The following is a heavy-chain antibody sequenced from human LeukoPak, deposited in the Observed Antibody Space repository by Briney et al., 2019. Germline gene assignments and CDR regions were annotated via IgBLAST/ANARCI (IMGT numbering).Heavy chain of an antibody. CDR2: IKEDGSLK. CDR1: GSGFSNCW. V-gene: IGHV3-7*03. J-gene: IGHJ4*02. Sequence: GASLRLFCAPSGSGFSNCWTSWVRQAPGKGPEWVAKIKEDGSLKNYVDSVEGRYTVSRDNAKNTLYLQMNSLRAEDTAVYYCAKSSGWYNGFDYWGQGTLVTVSS. D-gene: IGHD6-19*01. CDR3: AKSSGWYNGFDY.